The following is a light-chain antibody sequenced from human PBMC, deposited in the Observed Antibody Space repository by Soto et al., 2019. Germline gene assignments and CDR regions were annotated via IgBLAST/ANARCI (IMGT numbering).Light chain of an antibody. J-gene: IGLJ2*01. CDR3: SSYTSSSTRV. V-gene: IGLV2-14*01. Sequence: QSALTQPASVSGSPGPSITISCTGTSSDVGGYNYVSWYQQHPGKAPKLMIYDVSNRPSGVSNRFSGSKSGNTASLTISGLQAEDEAGYYCSSYTSSSTRVFGGGTQLTVL. CDR1: SSDVGGYNY. CDR2: DVS.